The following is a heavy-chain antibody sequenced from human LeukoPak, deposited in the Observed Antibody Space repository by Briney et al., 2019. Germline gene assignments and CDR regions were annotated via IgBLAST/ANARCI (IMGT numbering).Heavy chain of an antibody. CDR2: INPSGGST. CDR1: GHTFTSYY. D-gene: IGHD1-1*01. Sequence: GASVKVSCTASGHTFTSYYMHWVRQAPGQGLEWMGIINPSGGSTSYAQKFQGRVTMTRDTSTSTVYMELSSLRSEDTAVYYCARDLVQLERRGWFDPWGQGTLVTVSS. J-gene: IGHJ5*02. CDR3: ARDLVQLERRGWFDP. V-gene: IGHV1-46*01.